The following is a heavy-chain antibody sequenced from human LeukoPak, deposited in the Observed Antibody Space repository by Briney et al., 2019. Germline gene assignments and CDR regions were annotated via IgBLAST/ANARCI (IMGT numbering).Heavy chain of an antibody. CDR1: GGSFSGYY. J-gene: IGHJ5*02. Sequence: PSETLSLTCAVYGGSFSGYYWSWIRQPPGKGLEWIGEINHSGSTNYNPSLKSRVTISVDTSKNQFSLKLSSVTAADTAVYYCARGEVEGTWFDPWGQGTLVTVSS. V-gene: IGHV4-34*01. CDR3: ARGEVEGTWFDP. CDR2: INHSGST. D-gene: IGHD1-26*01.